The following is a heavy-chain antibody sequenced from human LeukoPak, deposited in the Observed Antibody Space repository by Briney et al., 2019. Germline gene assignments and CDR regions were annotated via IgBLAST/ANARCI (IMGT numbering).Heavy chain of an antibody. CDR1: GYTFTSYD. Sequence: ASVKVSCKASGYTFTSYDINWVRQATGQGLEWMGWMNPNSGNTGHAQKFQGRVTMTRNTSISTAYMELSSLRSEDTAVYYCARGRRLRLGELFFYWGQGTLVTVSS. D-gene: IGHD3-16*01. CDR3: ARGRRLRLGELFFY. CDR2: MNPNSGNT. J-gene: IGHJ4*02. V-gene: IGHV1-8*01.